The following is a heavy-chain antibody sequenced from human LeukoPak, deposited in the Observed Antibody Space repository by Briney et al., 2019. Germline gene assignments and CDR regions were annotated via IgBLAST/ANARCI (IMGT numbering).Heavy chain of an antibody. CDR3: AKDLGRYRNNYFDY. Sequence: GGSLRLSCAASGFTFSSYAMSWVRQAPEKGLEWVLTISGSGGGTYYADSVKGRFTISRDDSKNTPYLQMNSLRAEDTAVYYCAKDLGRYRNNYFDYWGQGTLVTVSS. D-gene: IGHD1-26*01. CDR2: ISGSGGGT. CDR1: GFTFSSYA. J-gene: IGHJ4*02. V-gene: IGHV3-23*01.